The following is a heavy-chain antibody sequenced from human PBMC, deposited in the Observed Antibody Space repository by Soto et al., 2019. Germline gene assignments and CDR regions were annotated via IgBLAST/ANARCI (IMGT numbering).Heavy chain of an antibody. CDR3: RRAHGFYFHNWFDS. V-gene: IGHV4-59*02. CDR1: RDSVTTYS. D-gene: IGHD2-21*01. CDR2: IAYSGST. J-gene: IGHJ5*01. Sequence: SHTLTLTCALTRDSVTTYSWSCIPQPPGKGLEWIGHIAYSGSTNYNPSLTFRVTISVNSSPLLLTLNMQSVSSADTAVYFFRRAHGFYFHNWFDSWGEGALVTVSS.